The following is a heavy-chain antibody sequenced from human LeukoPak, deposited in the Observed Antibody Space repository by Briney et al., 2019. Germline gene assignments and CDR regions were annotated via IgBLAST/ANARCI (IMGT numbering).Heavy chain of an antibody. J-gene: IGHJ6*03. CDR3: ARSCSSTSCYTGAYYYYMDV. Sequence: SETLSLTCTVSGYSISSGYYWGWIRQPPGKGLEWIGSIYHSGSTYYNPSLKSRVTISVDTSKNQFSLKLSSVTAADTAVYYCARSCSSTSCYTGAYYYYMDVWGKGTTVTVSS. CDR1: GYSISSGYY. CDR2: IYHSGST. D-gene: IGHD2-2*02. V-gene: IGHV4-38-2*02.